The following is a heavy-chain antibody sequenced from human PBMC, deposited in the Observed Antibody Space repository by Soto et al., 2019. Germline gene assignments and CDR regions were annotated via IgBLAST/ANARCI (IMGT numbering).Heavy chain of an antibody. D-gene: IGHD1-20*01. V-gene: IGHV3-23*01. CDR2: ISGSGGST. J-gene: IGHJ6*02. CDR3: AKVVGNWNEQKIYYYYGMDV. Sequence: EVQLLESGGGLVQPGGSLRLSCAASGFTFSSYAMSWVRQAPGKGLEWVSAISGSGGSTYYADSVKGRFTISRDNSKNTLYLQMNSLRAEDTAVYHCAKVVGNWNEQKIYYYYGMDVWGQGTTVTVSS. CDR1: GFTFSSYA.